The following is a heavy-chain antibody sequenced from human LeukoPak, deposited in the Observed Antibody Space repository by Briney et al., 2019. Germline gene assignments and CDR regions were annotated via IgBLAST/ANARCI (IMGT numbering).Heavy chain of an antibody. J-gene: IGHJ4*02. CDR2: ISYDGSIK. V-gene: IGHV3-30*03. CDR3: ARIPEGSTRITMVRGGSPFDY. Sequence: GGSLRLSCAASGFTFSSYGIHWVRQAPGKGLGWVAVISYDGSIKYYADSEKGRFTISRDNSKNTLYLQMNSLRAEDTAVYYCARIPEGSTRITMVRGGSPFDYWGQGTLVTVSS. CDR1: GFTFSSYG. D-gene: IGHD3-10*01.